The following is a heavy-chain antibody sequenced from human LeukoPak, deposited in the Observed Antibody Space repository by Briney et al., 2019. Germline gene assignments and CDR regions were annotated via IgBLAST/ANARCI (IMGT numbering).Heavy chain of an antibody. V-gene: IGHV4-59*01. Sequence: PSETLSLTCTVSDGSISSYYWSWIRQLPGKGLEWIGYIYYSGSTNYNPSLKSRVTISVDTSKNQFSLKLSSVTAADTAVYYCARVARGGNWFDPWGQGTLVTVSS. CDR1: DGSISSYY. J-gene: IGHJ5*02. CDR3: ARVARGGNWFDP. CDR2: IYYSGST. D-gene: IGHD3-10*01.